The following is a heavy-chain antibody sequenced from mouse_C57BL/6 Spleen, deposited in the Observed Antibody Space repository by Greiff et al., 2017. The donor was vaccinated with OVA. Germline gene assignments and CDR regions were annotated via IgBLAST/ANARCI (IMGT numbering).Heavy chain of an antibody. D-gene: IGHD3-3*01. CDR1: GYSFTGYY. Sequence: EVQLQQSGPELVKPGASVKISCKASGYSFTGYYMNWVKQSPEKSLEWIGEINPSTGGTTYNQKFKAKATLTVDKSSSTAYMQLKSLTSEDAAVYYCARSSQLTMDYWGQGTSVTVSS. V-gene: IGHV1-42*01. J-gene: IGHJ4*01. CDR3: ARSSQLTMDY. CDR2: INPSTGGT.